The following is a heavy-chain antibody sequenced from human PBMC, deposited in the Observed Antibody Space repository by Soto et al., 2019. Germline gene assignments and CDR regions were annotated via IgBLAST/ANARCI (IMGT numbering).Heavy chain of an antibody. CDR3: ARDGRSYYDFWSGYANWFDP. Sequence: QVQLVQSGAEVKKPGSSVKVSCKASGGTFSSYAISWVRQAPGQGLEWMGGIIPIFGTANYAQKVQGRVTITADESTSTAYMELSSLRSEDTAVYYCARDGRSYYDFWSGYANWFDPWGQGTLVTVSS. CDR2: IIPIFGTA. D-gene: IGHD3-3*01. J-gene: IGHJ5*02. CDR1: GGTFSSYA. V-gene: IGHV1-69*01.